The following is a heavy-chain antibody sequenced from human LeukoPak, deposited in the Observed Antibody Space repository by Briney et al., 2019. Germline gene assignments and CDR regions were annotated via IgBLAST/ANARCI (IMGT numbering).Heavy chain of an antibody. D-gene: IGHD4-17*01. CDR2: IWYDGSNK. V-gene: IGHV3-33*06. J-gene: IGHJ4*02. CDR3: PKDNPPYGDYVFDY. CDR1: GFTFSSYG. Sequence: PGGSLRLSCAASGFTFSSYGMHWVRQAPGKGLEWVAVIWYDGSNKYYADSVKGRFTISRDNSKNTLYLQMNSLRAEDTAVYYCPKDNPPYGDYVFDYWGQGTLVTVSS.